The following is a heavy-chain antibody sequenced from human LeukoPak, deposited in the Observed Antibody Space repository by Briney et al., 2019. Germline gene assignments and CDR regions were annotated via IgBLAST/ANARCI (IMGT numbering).Heavy chain of an antibody. J-gene: IGHJ4*02. D-gene: IGHD1-7*01. V-gene: IGHV3-64*01. CDR1: EFIFSSYE. CDR2: ISGNGVSS. Sequence: GGTLRLSCETSEFIFSSYEMHWVRQTTGRGLEYVSGISGNGVSSYYALSVKGRFTISRDNSKNTLYLQMGSLKTEDMAVYYCARSTEGTAHFDYWGQGTLVIVSS. CDR3: ARSTEGTAHFDY.